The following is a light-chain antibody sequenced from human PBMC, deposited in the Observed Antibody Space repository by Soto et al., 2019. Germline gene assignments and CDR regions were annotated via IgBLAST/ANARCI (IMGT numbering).Light chain of an antibody. CDR1: QSVSGW. V-gene: IGKV1-5*01. Sequence: QITDSLSTVSASVRDTRSDRCRASQSVSGWLAWYQQTPGEAPKFLIYDASALQRGVPSRLSGSGAGPECTRSISSLQPDDFATHFCPQYNRYTVTFGQGTRLEIK. CDR2: DAS. J-gene: IGKJ5*01. CDR3: PQYNRYTVT.